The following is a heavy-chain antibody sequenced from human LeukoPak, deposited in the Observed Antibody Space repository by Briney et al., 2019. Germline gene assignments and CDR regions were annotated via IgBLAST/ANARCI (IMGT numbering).Heavy chain of an antibody. J-gene: IGHJ4*02. CDR1: GYTFTSYD. CDR2: MNPNSGNT. D-gene: IGHD3-3*01. CDR3: ARDRGITIFGVVITLIDY. V-gene: IGHV1-8*01. Sequence: ASVKVSCKASGYTFTSYDINWVRQATGQGLEWMGWMNPNSGNTGYAQKFQGRVTMTRNTSISTAYMELSSLRSEDTAVYYCARDRGITIFGVVITLIDYWGQGTLVTVSS.